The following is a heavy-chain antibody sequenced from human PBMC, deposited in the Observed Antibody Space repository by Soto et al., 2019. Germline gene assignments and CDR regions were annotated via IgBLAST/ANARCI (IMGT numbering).Heavy chain of an antibody. V-gene: IGHV4-59*01. Sequence: SETLSLTCTVSGGSISSYYWSWIRQPPGKGLEWIGYIYYSGSTNYNPSLKSRVTISVDTSKNQFSLKLSSVTAADTAVYYCARDKGDYYFDYWGQGTLVTVSS. CDR1: GGSISSYY. CDR3: ARDKGDYYFDY. CDR2: IYYSGST. J-gene: IGHJ4*02. D-gene: IGHD3-16*01.